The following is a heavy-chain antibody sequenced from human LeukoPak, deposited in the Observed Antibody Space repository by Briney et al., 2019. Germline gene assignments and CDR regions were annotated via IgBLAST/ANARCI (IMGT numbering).Heavy chain of an antibody. CDR1: GGSISSSSYY. Sequence: PSETLSLTCTVSGGSISSSSYYWGWIRQPPGKGLEWIGSIYYSGSTYYNPSLKSRVTISVDTSKNQFSLKLSSVTAADTAVYYCASYSSEGWFDPWGQGTLVTVSS. CDR2: IYYSGST. D-gene: IGHD6-25*01. V-gene: IGHV4-39*01. J-gene: IGHJ5*02. CDR3: ASYSSEGWFDP.